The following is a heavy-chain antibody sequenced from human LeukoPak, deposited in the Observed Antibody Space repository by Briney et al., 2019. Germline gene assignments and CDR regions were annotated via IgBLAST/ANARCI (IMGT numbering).Heavy chain of an antibody. CDR2: IYTSGST. J-gene: IGHJ6*03. V-gene: IGHV4-61*02. CDR3: ARVVIVVVPAAPPPFYYYMDV. CDR1: GGSISSGSYY. Sequence: SETLSLTCTVSGGSISSGSYYWSWIRQPAGKGLEWIGRIYTSGSTNYNPSLKSRVTISVDTSKNQFSLKLSSVTAADTAVYYCARVVIVVVPAAPPPFYYYMDVWGKGTTVTVSS. D-gene: IGHD2-2*01.